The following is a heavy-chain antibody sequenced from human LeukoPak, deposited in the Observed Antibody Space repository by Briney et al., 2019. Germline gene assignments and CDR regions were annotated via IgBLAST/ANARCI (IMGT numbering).Heavy chain of an antibody. Sequence: GGSLRVSCAASRFTLSRYAMSWVRQAPGAGLEGGSAMSGSGGGTYYADSVKGRFTSSRDNYKNTLYLQMNSLRAEDTDVYYCAKDTRRMVYENWGQGTLVIVSS. CDR3: AKDTRRMVYEN. J-gene: IGHJ4*02. V-gene: IGHV3-23*01. CDR1: RFTLSRYA. CDR2: MSGSGGGT. D-gene: IGHD3-10*01.